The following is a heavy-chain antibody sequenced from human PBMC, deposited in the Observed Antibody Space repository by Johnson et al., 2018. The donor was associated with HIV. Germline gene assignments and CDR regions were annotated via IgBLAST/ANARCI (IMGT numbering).Heavy chain of an antibody. CDR1: GFTFSSYA. V-gene: IGHV3-30-3*01. J-gene: IGHJ3*02. CDR3: AREGDSGGMVFLDAFAI. CDR2: ISYDGSNK. Sequence: QVQLVESGGGVVQPGRSLRLSCAASGFTFSSYAMHWVRQAPGKGLEWVAVISYDGSNKYYADSVKGRFTISRDNSKNTRYLQMNRLRAEDTAVYYCAREGDSGGMVFLDAFAIWGQGTMVTVSS. D-gene: IGHD5-12*01.